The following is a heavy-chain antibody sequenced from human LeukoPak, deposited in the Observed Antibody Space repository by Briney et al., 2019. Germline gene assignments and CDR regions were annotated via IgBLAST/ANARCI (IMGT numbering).Heavy chain of an antibody. J-gene: IGHJ6*02. Sequence: SVKVSCKASGGTFSSYAISWVRQAPGQGLEWMGRIIPILGIANYAQKFQGRVTITADKSTSTAYMELSSLRSEDTAVYYCARDIEQQLSHYFYGMDVWGQGTTVTVSS. CDR3: ARDIEQQLSHYFYGMDV. D-gene: IGHD6-13*01. CDR2: IIPILGIA. V-gene: IGHV1-69*04. CDR1: GGTFSSYA.